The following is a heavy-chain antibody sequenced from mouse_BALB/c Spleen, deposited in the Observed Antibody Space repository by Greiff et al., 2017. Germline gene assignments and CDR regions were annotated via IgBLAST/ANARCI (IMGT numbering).Heavy chain of an antibody. D-gene: IGHD2-4*01. CDR3: ASLYDYDFDY. CDR2: IYPGDGDT. Sequence: SGAELARPGASVKLSCKASGYTFTSYWMQWVKQRPGQGLEWIGAIYPGDGDTRYTQKFKGKATLTADKSSSTAYMQLSSLASEDSAVYYCASLYDYDFDYWGQGTTLTVSS. V-gene: IGHV1-87*01. CDR1: GYTFTSYW. J-gene: IGHJ2*01.